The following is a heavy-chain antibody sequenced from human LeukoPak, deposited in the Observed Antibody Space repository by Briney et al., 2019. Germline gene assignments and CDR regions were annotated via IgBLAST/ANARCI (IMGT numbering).Heavy chain of an antibody. D-gene: IGHD2-2*02. CDR1: GGSISSSSYY. V-gene: IGHV4-61*01. J-gene: IGHJ4*02. CDR3: ARYCSSTSCYSPDFDY. CDR2: IYYSGSA. Sequence: SETLPLTCTVSGGSISSSSYYWSWIRQPPGKGLEWIGYIYYSGSANYNPSLKSRVTISVDTSKNQFSLNLSSVTAADTAVYYCARYCSSTSCYSPDFDYWGQGTLVTVSS.